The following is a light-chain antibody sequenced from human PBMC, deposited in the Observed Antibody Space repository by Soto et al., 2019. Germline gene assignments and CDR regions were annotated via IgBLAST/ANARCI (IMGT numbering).Light chain of an antibody. Sequence: DIVMTKSPDSLAVSLGETATINCKSSQSVLYSSSNKNYLAWYQQKPGQPPNLLIYWASTRESGVPDRFSGSGSGTDFTLTISSLQAEDVAVYYCQQYYSTLWTFGQGTKVEIK. V-gene: IGKV4-1*01. CDR3: QQYYSTLWT. CDR1: QSVLYSSSNKNY. CDR2: WAS. J-gene: IGKJ1*01.